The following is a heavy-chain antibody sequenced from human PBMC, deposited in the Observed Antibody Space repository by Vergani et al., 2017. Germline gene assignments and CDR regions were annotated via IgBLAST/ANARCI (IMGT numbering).Heavy chain of an antibody. CDR2: INPNSGGT. V-gene: IGHV1-2*06. CDR1: GGTFSSYA. J-gene: IGHJ4*02. CDR3: ARVYLSGTTTLXVGY. D-gene: IGHD1-7*01. Sequence: VQLVESGAEVKKPGSSVKVSCKASGGTFSSYAISWVRQAPGQGLEWMGRINPNSGGTNYAQKFQGRVTMTRDTSISTAYMELSRLRSDDTAVYYCARVYLSGTTTLXVGYWGQGTLVTVSS.